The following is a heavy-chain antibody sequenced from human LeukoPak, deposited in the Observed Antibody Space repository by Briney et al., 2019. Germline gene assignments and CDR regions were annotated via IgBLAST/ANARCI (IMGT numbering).Heavy chain of an antibody. D-gene: IGHD3-10*01. V-gene: IGHV4-4*02. CDR1: GGSISRRNW. Sequence: SETLSLTCAVSGGSISRRNWWSWVRQPPGKGLEWIGEINHSGSTNYNPSLKSRVTISVDTSKNQFSLKLSSVTAADTAVYYCARTNYYGSGSFYYYMDVWGKGTTVTVSS. CDR2: INHSGST. J-gene: IGHJ6*03. CDR3: ARTNYYGSGSFYYYMDV.